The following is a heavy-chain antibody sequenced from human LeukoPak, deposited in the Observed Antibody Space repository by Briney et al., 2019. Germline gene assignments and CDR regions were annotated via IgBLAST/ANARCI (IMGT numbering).Heavy chain of an antibody. V-gene: IGHV3-74*01. CDR3: ASGDDRPPDY. Sequence: GGSLRLSCAVSGFSFGNFWMHWVRQAPGKGLVCVSRLGPDGSSTTYADSVRGRFTVYRDNAKNRLYLQMNSLRAEDTAVYYCASGDDRPPDYWGQGTLVTVSS. CDR1: GFSFGNFW. D-gene: IGHD3-9*01. J-gene: IGHJ4*02. CDR2: LGPDGSST.